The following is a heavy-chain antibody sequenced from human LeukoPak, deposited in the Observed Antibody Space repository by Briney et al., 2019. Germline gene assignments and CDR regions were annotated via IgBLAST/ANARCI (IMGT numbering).Heavy chain of an antibody. CDR2: ISGSGGST. J-gene: IGHJ3*02. V-gene: IGHV3-23*01. D-gene: IGHD6-19*01. Sequence: GGSLRLSCAASGFTFSSYSMNWVRQAPGKGLEWVSAISGSGGSTYYADPVKGRFTISRDNSKNTLYLQMNSLRAEDTAVYYCASKQWLVWGDAFDIWGQGTMVTVSS. CDR3: ASKQWLVWGDAFDI. CDR1: GFTFSSYS.